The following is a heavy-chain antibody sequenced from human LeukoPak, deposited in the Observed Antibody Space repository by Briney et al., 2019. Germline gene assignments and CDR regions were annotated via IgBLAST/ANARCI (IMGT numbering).Heavy chain of an antibody. D-gene: IGHD3-16*01. CDR3: ARSRVLLSWFDP. CDR2: FDPEDGEA. Sequence: ASVKVSCKVSGYTLTELSMHWVRQAPGKGLEWMGGFDPEDGEAIYAQKFQGRVTMTRDTSISTAYMELSRLRSDDTAVYYCARSRVLLSWFDPWGQGTLVTVSS. V-gene: IGHV1-24*01. J-gene: IGHJ5*02. CDR1: GYTLTELS.